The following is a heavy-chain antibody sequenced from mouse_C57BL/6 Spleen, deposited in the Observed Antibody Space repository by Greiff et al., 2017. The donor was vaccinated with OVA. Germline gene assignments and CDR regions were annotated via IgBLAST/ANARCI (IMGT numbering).Heavy chain of an antibody. J-gene: IGHJ2*01. CDR2: IYPGDGDT. Sequence: QVQLKQSGPELVKPGASVKISCKASGYAFSSSWMNWVKQRPGKGLEWIGRIYPGDGDTNYNGKFKGKATLTADKSSSTAYMQLSSLTSEDSAVYFCARTGTEGAFDYWGQGTTLTVSS. CDR3: ARTGTEGAFDY. V-gene: IGHV1-82*01. D-gene: IGHD4-1*01. CDR1: GYAFSSSW.